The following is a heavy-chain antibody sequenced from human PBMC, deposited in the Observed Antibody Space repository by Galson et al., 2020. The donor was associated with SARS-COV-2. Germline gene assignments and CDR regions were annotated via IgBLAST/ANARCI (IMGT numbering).Heavy chain of an antibody. J-gene: IGHJ5*02. CDR2: INPNSGHT. V-gene: IGHV1-2*06. CDR3: TRGSNSSPFYHFDP. Sequence: ASVKVSCKASGYTFSGHYMHWVRLAPGQGLEWMGRINPNSGHTDVAQKFQGRVTMTTDTSITTAYMELSRLTSDDTAVYYCTRGSNSSPFYHFDPWGQGTLVTVSS. CDR1: GYTFSGHY. D-gene: IGHD3-10*01.